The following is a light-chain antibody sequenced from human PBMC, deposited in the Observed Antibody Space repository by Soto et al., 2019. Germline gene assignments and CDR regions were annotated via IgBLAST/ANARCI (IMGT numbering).Light chain of an antibody. CDR2: GAS. CDR3: HLYGTSLLT. CDR1: QSVSSSY. J-gene: IGKJ4*01. V-gene: IGKV3-20*01. Sequence: IVRTQDRTSVSLEQGERATRSCRASQSVSSSYLAWYQQKPGQAPRLLIYGASTRARGIPDRFSGSGSGTAFTLTICRLEPEDFAVYFCHLYGTSLLTFGGGTKVDIK.